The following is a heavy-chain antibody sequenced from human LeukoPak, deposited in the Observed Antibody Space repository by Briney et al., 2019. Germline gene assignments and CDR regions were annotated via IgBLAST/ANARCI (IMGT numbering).Heavy chain of an antibody. CDR1: GYTFTGYY. Sequence: ASVKVSCKASGYTFTGYYMHWVRQAPGQGLEWMGRINPNSGGTNYAQKFQGRVTMTRDTSISTAYMELSRLRSGDTAVYYCARVPTFWYDKAHYYYFDYWGQGTLVTVSS. V-gene: IGHV1-2*06. J-gene: IGHJ4*02. CDR2: INPNSGGT. CDR3: ARVPTFWYDKAHYYYFDY. D-gene: IGHD3-22*01.